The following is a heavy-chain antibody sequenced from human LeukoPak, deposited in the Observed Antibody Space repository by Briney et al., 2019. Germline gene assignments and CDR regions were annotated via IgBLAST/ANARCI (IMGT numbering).Heavy chain of an antibody. CDR1: GGSISSGGYY. J-gene: IGHJ4*02. V-gene: IGHV4-31*01. CDR2: IYYSGST. D-gene: IGHD6-6*01. CDR3: ARGGSSSFDY. Sequence: SETLSLTCTVSGGSISSGGYYWSWIRQHPGTGLEWIGYIYYSGSTYYNPSLKSPVTISVDTSKNQFSLKLSSVTAADTAVYYCARGGSSSFDYWGQGTLVTVSS.